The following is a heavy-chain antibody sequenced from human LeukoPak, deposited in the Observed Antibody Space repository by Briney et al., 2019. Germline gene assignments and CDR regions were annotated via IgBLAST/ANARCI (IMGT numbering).Heavy chain of an antibody. Sequence: GGSLGLSCAASGFTLSSYAMSWVRQTPGKGLEWVSVISTSGVSTYYGDSVKGRFTISRDNSNNTLYLQMNSLRAEDTAVYYCAKNLRGVNADMAQWGQGTLVTVSS. CDR1: GFTLSSYA. V-gene: IGHV3-23*01. CDR3: AKNLRGVNADMAQ. J-gene: IGHJ4*02. CDR2: ISTSGVST. D-gene: IGHD5-18*01.